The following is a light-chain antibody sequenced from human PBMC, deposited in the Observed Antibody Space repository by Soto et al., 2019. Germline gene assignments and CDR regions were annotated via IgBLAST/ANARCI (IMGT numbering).Light chain of an antibody. CDR2: EGS. Sequence: QSALTQPASVSGSPGQSITISCTGTSSDVGSYNLVSWYQQHPGKDPKLVIYEGSKRPSGVSNRFSGSKSGNTASLTISGVQAGDEADYYCCSYAGSSTYVVFGGGTKLTVL. J-gene: IGLJ2*01. CDR1: SSDVGSYNL. CDR3: CSYAGSSTYVV. V-gene: IGLV2-23*01.